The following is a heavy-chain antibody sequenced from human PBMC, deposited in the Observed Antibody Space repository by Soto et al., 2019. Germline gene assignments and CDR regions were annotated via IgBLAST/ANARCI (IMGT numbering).Heavy chain of an antibody. D-gene: IGHD7-27*01. V-gene: IGHV1-69*02. Sequence: QVQLVQSGAEVKKPGSSVKVSCKASGGTFSSYTISWVRQAPGQGLEWMGRIIPILGIANYAQKFQGRVTITADKSTSTAYMEVSSLRSEDTAVYYCARSPPGRRGDYGGQGTLVTVSS. CDR1: GGTFSSYT. CDR2: IIPILGIA. CDR3: ARSPPGRRGDY. J-gene: IGHJ4*02.